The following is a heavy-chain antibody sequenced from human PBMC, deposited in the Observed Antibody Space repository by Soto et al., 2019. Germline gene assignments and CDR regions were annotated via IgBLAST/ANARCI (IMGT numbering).Heavy chain of an antibody. CDR2: IIPIFGTA. J-gene: IGHJ5*02. CDR1: GGTFSSYA. D-gene: IGHD3-22*01. CDR3: ARDRGPSSGYYPYWFDP. Sequence: QVQLVQSGAEVKKPGSSVKVSCKASGGTFSSYAISWVRQAPGQGLEWMGEIIPIFGTANYAQKFQGRVTITADESTSTAYMELGSLSSKDTAVYYCARDRGPSSGYYPYWFDPWGQGTLVTVSS. V-gene: IGHV1-69*12.